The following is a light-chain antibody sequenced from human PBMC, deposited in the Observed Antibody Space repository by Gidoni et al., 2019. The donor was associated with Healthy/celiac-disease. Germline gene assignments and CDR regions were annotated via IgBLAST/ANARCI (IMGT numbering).Light chain of an antibody. J-gene: IGLJ1*01. CDR3: SSYTSSSTSV. V-gene: IGLV2-14*01. CDR2: EVS. CDR1: SSDVGGYNY. Sequence: QSALTQPASVSGSPGHSITISCTGTSSDVGGYNYVSWYQQHPGKAPKLMIYEVSHRPSGVSNRFSGSKSGNTASLTISGLQAEDEADYYCSSYTSSSTSVFGTGTKVTVL.